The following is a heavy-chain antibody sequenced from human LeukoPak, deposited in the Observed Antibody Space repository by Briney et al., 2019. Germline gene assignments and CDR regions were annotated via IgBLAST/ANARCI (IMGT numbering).Heavy chain of an antibody. CDR3: ARDTTSIAYCGGDCYSDAFDI. D-gene: IGHD2-21*01. J-gene: IGHJ3*02. CDR1: GGTFTSYA. CDR2: IIPIFGTA. Sequence: SVKVSCKASGGTFTSYAISWVRQAPGQGLEWMGGIIPIFGTANYAQKFQGRVTITADESTSTAYMELSSLRSEDTAVYYCARDTTSIAYCGGDCYSDAFDIWGQGTMVTVSS. V-gene: IGHV1-69*01.